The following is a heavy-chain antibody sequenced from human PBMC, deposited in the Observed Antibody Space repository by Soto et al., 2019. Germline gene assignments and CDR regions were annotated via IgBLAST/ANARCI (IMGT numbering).Heavy chain of an antibody. Sequence: ASVKVSCKACGDSFTSYAMHWVRQAPGQRLEWMGWINAGNGNTKYSQKFQGRVTITRDTSASTAYMELSSLRSEDTAVYYCARGQVVVVARSVYWFDPWGQGTLVTVS. V-gene: IGHV1-3*01. CDR2: INAGNGNT. J-gene: IGHJ5*02. D-gene: IGHD2-15*01. CDR3: ARGQVVVVARSVYWFDP. CDR1: GDSFTSYA.